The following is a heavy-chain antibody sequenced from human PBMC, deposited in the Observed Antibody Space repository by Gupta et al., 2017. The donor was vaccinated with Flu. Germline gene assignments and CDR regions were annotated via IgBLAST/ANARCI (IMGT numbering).Heavy chain of an antibody. CDR2: LKSDGGAE. J-gene: IGHJ4*02. D-gene: IGHD3-22*01. Sequence: CAASGFTFSSYCMAWIRQAPGKGLEWVANLKSDGGAEYYLDSVQGRFTVSRDNAKKSLYLQMNSLRAEDTAVYYCARDDGSKSVDYWGQGTLVTVSS. CDR1: GFTFSSYC. CDR3: ARDDGSKSVDY. V-gene: IGHV3-7*01.